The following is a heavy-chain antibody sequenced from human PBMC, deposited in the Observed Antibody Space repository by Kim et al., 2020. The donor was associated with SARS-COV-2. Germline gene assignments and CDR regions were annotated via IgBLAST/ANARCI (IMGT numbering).Heavy chain of an antibody. CDR2: INHSGST. J-gene: IGHJ4*02. CDR1: GGSFGGYY. CDR3: ARGLLGYCTNGVCYFDY. Sequence: SETLSLTCAVYGGSFGGYYWSWIRQPPGKGLEWIGEINHSGSTNYNPSLKSRVTISVDTSKNQFSLKLSSVTAADTAVYYCARGLLGYCTNGVCYFDYWGQGTLVTVSS. D-gene: IGHD2-8*01. V-gene: IGHV4-34*01.